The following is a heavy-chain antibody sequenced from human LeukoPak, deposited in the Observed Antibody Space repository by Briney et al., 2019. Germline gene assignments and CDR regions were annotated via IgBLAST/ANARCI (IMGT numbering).Heavy chain of an antibody. J-gene: IGHJ4*02. V-gene: IGHV2-70*01. CDR1: GFSLSTSGMC. CDR3: ALQYCSSTSCDDY. Sequence: SGPALVKPTQTLTLTCTFSGFSLSTSGMCVSWIRQPPGKALEWLALIDWDDDKYYSKSLKTSLTTSKDTSKNQVVLTMTNMDPVDTATYYCALQYCSSTSCDDYWGQGTLVTVSS. CDR2: IDWDDDK. D-gene: IGHD2-2*01.